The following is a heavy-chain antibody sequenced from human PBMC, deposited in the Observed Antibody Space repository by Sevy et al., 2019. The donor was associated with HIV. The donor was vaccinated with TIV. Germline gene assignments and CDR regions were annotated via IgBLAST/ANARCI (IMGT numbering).Heavy chain of an antibody. D-gene: IGHD3-22*01. V-gene: IGHV3-21*01. Sequence: GGSLRLSCAASGFTFSYYSMNWVRQAPGKGLEWVSSISSSRSYIYYADSVKGRFTISRDNAKNSLYLQMNSLRAEDTAVYYCASPLDYYDSPSAYWGQGTLVTVSS. CDR1: GFTFSYYS. J-gene: IGHJ4*02. CDR2: ISSSRSYI. CDR3: ASPLDYYDSPSAY.